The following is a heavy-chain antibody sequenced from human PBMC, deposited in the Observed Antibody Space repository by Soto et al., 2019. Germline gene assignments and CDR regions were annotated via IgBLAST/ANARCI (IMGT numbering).Heavy chain of an antibody. CDR2: IYYSGST. Sequence: SETLSLTCTVSGGSISSRGYYWGWIRQPPGKGLEWIGTIYYSGSTYYNPSLKSRVTISVDTSKNQFSLKLSSVTAADTAVYYCASYTAYYYGMDVWGQGTTVTVSS. J-gene: IGHJ6*02. V-gene: IGHV4-39*01. CDR1: GGSISSRGYY. CDR3: ASYTAYYYGMDV.